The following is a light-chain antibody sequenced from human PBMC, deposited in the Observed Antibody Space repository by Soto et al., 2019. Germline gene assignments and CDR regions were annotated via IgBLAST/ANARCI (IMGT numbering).Light chain of an antibody. Sequence: QSALTQPASVSGSPGQSITISCTGSSSDVGGYTYVSWYQPHPGKAPKLMIYDVSTRPSGVSNRFSGSKSGNTASLTISGLQAEDGADYYCSSYTSSSLYVFGTGTKLTVL. J-gene: IGLJ1*01. CDR2: DVS. V-gene: IGLV2-14*01. CDR3: SSYTSSSLYV. CDR1: SSDVGGYTY.